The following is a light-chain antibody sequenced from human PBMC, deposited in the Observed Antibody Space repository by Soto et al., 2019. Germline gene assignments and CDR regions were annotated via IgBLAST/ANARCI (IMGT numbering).Light chain of an antibody. CDR3: SSSSSGSTNVV. Sequence: QSALTQAASVSGSPGQSITISCTGTSSDVGGYNYVSWYQQHPGKAPKLVIYEVSNRPSGVSNRLSGSKSGDTASLTISGLLAEDEAIYYCSSSSSGSTNVVFGGGTKLTVL. CDR1: SSDVGGYNY. V-gene: IGLV2-14*01. J-gene: IGLJ2*01. CDR2: EVS.